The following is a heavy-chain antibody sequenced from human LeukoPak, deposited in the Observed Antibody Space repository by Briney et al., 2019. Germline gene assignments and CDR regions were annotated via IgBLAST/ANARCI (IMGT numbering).Heavy chain of an antibody. Sequence: GGSLRLSCAASGFTFSSYEMNWVRQVPGKGPEWISYISRSGTTKYFAGSVKGRFTISRDDAKDSLYLQMNSLRVEYTALYFCAGYFYGVATFDFWGQGTLVTVSS. CDR3: AGYFYGVATFDF. CDR1: GFTFSSYE. V-gene: IGHV3-48*03. D-gene: IGHD4-17*01. CDR2: ISRSGTTK. J-gene: IGHJ4*02.